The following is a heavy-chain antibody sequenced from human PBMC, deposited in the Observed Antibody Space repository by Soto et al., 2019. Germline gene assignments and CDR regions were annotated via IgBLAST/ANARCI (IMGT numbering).Heavy chain of an antibody. CDR2: ISPGIDIR. J-gene: IGHJ4*02. V-gene: IGHV1-69*12. CDR3: AGGMCVGGSCYLDV. CDR1: GGTFSTYT. Sequence: QVQLVQSGVEVKKPGSSVKVSCKAAGGTFSTYTLYLVRQAPGQGLEWMGGISPGIDIRDYAQKFPGRVTITADESTSTVYMQLSTLIAEDTALYYCAGGMCVGGSCYLDVWGQGTLVNVSS. D-gene: IGHD2-15*01.